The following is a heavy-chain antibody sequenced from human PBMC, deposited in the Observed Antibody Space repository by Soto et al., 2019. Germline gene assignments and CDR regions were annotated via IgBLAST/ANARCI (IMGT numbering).Heavy chain of an antibody. CDR3: ARVMGTQNRDHYYMDV. J-gene: IGHJ6*03. V-gene: IGHV4-59*01. Sequence: QVQLQEAGPGLVKPSETLSLSCTISGGSISSDYWTWIRQPPGKGLEWIGYIHYSGSTNYNPSLKSRVTISVDTSKNQFSLKLSSVTAADTAVYYCARVMGTQNRDHYYMDVWGKGTTVTVSS. CDR1: GGSISSDY. D-gene: IGHD1-1*01. CDR2: IHYSGST.